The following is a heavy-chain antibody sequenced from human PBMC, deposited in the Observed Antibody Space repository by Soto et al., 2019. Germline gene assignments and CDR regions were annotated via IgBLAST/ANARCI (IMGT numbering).Heavy chain of an antibody. CDR3: AKRRGEGFFDY. J-gene: IGHJ4*02. V-gene: IGHV3-23*01. D-gene: IGHD3-16*01. Sequence: PGGSLRLSCAASGFTFSNYVMSWVRQAPGKGLEWVPAISGREGDTYYADSVKGRFTISRDISKKTVYLQMNILRAEDTAVFYCAKRRGEGFFDYWGRGALVTVSS. CDR1: GFTFSNYV. CDR2: ISGREGDT.